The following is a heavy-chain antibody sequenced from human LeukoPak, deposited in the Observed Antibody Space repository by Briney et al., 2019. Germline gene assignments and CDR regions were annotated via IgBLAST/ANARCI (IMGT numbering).Heavy chain of an antibody. CDR1: GGSFSGYY. CDR3: ARGGYSYGFHSFGPLTW. D-gene: IGHD5-18*01. CDR2: INHSGST. Sequence: SETLSLTCAVYGGSFSGYYWSWIRQPPGKGLEWIGEINHSGSTNYNPSLKSRVTISVDTSKNQFSLKLSSVTAADTAVYYCARGGYSYGFHSFGPLTWWGQGTLVTVSS. V-gene: IGHV4-34*01. J-gene: IGHJ4*02.